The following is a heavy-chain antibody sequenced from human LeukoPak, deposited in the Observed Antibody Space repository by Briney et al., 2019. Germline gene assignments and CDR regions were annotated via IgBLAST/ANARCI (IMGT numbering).Heavy chain of an antibody. Sequence: SETLSLTCAVSGGSISSSNWWSWVRQPPGKGLEWIGEIYHSGSTNYNPSLKSRVTISVDKSKNQFSLKLSSVTAADTAVYYCARALAAADGYFDYWGQGTLVTVSS. J-gene: IGHJ4*02. CDR1: GGSISSSNW. CDR2: IYHSGST. V-gene: IGHV4-4*02. CDR3: ARALAAADGYFDY. D-gene: IGHD6-13*01.